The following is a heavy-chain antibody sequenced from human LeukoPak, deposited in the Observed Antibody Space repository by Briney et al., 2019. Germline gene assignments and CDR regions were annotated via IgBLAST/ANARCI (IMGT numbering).Heavy chain of an antibody. CDR1: GGSISSGDYY. D-gene: IGHD4/OR15-4a*01. CDR2: IYYSGGT. V-gene: IGHV4-30-4*08. J-gene: IGHJ5*02. CDR3: DRVVDMGGATLNWFDP. Sequence: SSETLSLTCTVSGGSISSGDYYWSWIRQPPGKGLEWIGYIYYSGGTYYNPSLKSRVTISVDTSKNQFSLKLGSVTAADTAVYYCDRVVDMGGATLNWFDPWGQGTLVTVSS.